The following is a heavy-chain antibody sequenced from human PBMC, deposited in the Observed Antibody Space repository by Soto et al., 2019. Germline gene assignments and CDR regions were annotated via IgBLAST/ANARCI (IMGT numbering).Heavy chain of an antibody. Sequence: EVHLVESGGGLVQPGGSLRLACAGSGFRVSDYWMHWVRQAPGKGLVWVSRVSNEGSKEYADFVKGRFTLSKDNAKNTLYLEMDRLSVEDTALYYCTATPRNGMGVWGQGNKVTVAS. J-gene: IGHJ6*02. CDR2: VSNEGSK. CDR1: GFRVSDYW. V-gene: IGHV3-74*01. CDR3: TATPRNGMGV.